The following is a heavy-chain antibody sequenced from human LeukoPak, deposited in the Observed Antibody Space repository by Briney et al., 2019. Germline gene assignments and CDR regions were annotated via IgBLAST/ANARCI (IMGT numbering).Heavy chain of an antibody. J-gene: IGHJ3*02. CDR1: GFTFSSYE. CDR3: ANENSGSYFRPGSAAFDI. D-gene: IGHD1-26*01. V-gene: IGHV3-48*03. Sequence: GGSLRLSCAASGFTFSSYEMNWVRQAPGKGLEWVSYISSSGSTIYYADSVKGRFTISGDNAKNSLYLQMNSLRAEDTAVYYCANENSGSYFRPGSAAFDIWGQGTMVTVSS. CDR2: ISSSGSTI.